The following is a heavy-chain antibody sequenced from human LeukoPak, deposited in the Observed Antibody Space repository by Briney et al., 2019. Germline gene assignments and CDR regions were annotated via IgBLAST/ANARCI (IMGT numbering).Heavy chain of an antibody. CDR1: GGSISSEY. CDR2: ISYSGST. Sequence: SETLSLTCTVSGGSISSEYWSWIRQSPGKGLEWIGYISYSGSTNYNPSLKSRVTISVDTSRNQFSLKLNSVTAADTAVYYCAKSNGYGLIDIWGQGTMVTVSS. D-gene: IGHD3-22*01. J-gene: IGHJ3*02. CDR3: AKSNGYGLIDI. V-gene: IGHV4-59*12.